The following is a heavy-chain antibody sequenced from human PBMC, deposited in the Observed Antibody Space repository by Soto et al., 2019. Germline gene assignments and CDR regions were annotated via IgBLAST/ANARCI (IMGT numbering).Heavy chain of an antibody. CDR3: AIWDTAMVNY. Sequence: ASVKVSCKVSGYTLTELSMHWVRQAPGKGLEWMGGFDPEDGETIYAQKLQGRVTMTEDRSTDTAYMELSSLRSEDTAVYYCAIWDTAMVNYWGQGTLVRVSS. J-gene: IGHJ4*02. V-gene: IGHV1-24*01. D-gene: IGHD5-18*01. CDR1: GYTLTELS. CDR2: FDPEDGET.